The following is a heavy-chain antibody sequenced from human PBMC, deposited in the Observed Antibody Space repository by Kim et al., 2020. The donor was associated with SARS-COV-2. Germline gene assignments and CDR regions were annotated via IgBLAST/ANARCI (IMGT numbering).Heavy chain of an antibody. CDR1: GFTFRDSW. CDR2: IKTDGTIT. V-gene: IGHV3-74*01. Sequence: GGSMRLSCVASGFTFRDSWMHWVRQAPGKGLGWVAYIKTDGTITAYADSAKGRFTISRDNAKNTMSLQMNFLRVEDTAIYYCVRERGGRNDFWGQGTM. D-gene: IGHD3-10*01. J-gene: IGHJ4*02. CDR3: VRERGGRNDF.